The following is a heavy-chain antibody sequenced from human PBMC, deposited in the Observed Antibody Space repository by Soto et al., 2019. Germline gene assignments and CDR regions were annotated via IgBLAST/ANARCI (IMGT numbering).Heavy chain of an antibody. CDR2: IYPGDSDT. V-gene: IGHV5-51*01. Sequence: ESLKISCKGSGYSFTSCWIGWVRQMPGKGLEWMGIIYPGDSDTRCSPSFQGQVTISADKSISTAYLQWSSLKASDTAMYYCAILAGYCSGGSCYEYYYYYNMDVWGKGTTVTV. CDR1: GYSFTSCW. D-gene: IGHD2-15*01. J-gene: IGHJ6*03. CDR3: AILAGYCSGGSCYEYYYYYNMDV.